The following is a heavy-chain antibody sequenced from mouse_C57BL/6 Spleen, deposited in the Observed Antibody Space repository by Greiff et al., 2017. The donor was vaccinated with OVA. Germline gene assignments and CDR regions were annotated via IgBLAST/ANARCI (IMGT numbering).Heavy chain of an antibody. D-gene: IGHD1-1*01. J-gene: IGHJ3*01. V-gene: IGHV1-82*01. CDR3: ARPYYYGSSYGFAY. CDR2: LYPGDGDT. Sequence: VQLQQSGPELVKPGASVKISCKASGYAFSSSWMNWVKQRPGKGLEWIGRLYPGDGDTNYNGKFKGKATLTADKSSSTAYMQLSSLTSEDSAVYFCARPYYYGSSYGFAYWGQGTLVTVSA. CDR1: GYAFSSSW.